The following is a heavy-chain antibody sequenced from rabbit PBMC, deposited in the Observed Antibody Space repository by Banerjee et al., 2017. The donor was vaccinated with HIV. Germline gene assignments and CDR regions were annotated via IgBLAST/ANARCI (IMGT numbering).Heavy chain of an antibody. CDR3: ARDPAGYSGYYFNL. J-gene: IGHJ4*01. CDR1: GFDFSSSYY. V-gene: IGHV1S45*01. CDR2: IYASSGST. D-gene: IGHD7-1*01. Sequence: EQLEESGGDLVKPEGSLTLTCTASGFDFSSSYYMCWVRQAPGKGLEWIACIYASSGSTYYASWAKGRFTISKTSSTTVTLQMTSLTAADPATYFCARDPAGYSGYYFNLWGPGTLVTVS.